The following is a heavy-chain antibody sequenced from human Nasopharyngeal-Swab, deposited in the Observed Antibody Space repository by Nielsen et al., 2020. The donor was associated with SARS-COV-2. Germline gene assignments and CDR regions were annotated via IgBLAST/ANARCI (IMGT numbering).Heavy chain of an antibody. CDR2: INHSGST. V-gene: IGHV4-34*01. Sequence: IRQPPGKGLEGIGEINHSGSTNYNPSLKSRVTISVDTSKNQFSLKMSSVTAADTAVYYCARAIFGVVIIFNYYYMDVWGKGTTVTVSS. D-gene: IGHD3-3*01. CDR3: ARAIFGVVIIFNYYYMDV. J-gene: IGHJ6*03.